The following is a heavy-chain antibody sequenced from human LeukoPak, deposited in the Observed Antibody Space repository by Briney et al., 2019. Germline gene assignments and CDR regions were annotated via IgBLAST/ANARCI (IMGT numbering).Heavy chain of an antibody. CDR1: GFTFSSYA. D-gene: IGHD3-22*01. J-gene: IGHJ4*02. CDR2: ISGSGGST. CDR3: ARRPYYYDSSGLLVYFDY. V-gene: IGHV3-23*01. Sequence: GGSLRLSCAASGFTFSSYAMSWVRQAPGKGLEWVSAISGSGGSTYFADSVKGRFTISRDNSKNTLYLQMDSLRAEDTAVYYCARRPYYYDSSGLLVYFDYWGQGTLVTVSS.